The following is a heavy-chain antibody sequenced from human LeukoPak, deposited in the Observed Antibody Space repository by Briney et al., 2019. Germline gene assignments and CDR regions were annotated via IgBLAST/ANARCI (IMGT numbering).Heavy chain of an antibody. CDR2: IYYLGST. J-gene: IGHJ2*01. CDR3: ARDRPGSYWYFDL. V-gene: IGHV4-61*03. D-gene: IGHD3-10*01. Sequence: SETLSLTCTVSGGSVSSGSYYWSWIRQPPGKGLEWVGHIYYLGSTNYNPSLKSRVTISIDTSKNYFSLKLNSVIAADTAVYYCARDRPGSYWYFDLWGRGTLVTVSS. CDR1: GGSVSSGSYY.